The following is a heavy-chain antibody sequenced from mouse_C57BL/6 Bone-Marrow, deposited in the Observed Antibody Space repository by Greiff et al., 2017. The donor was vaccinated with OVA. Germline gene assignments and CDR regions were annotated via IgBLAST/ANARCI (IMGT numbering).Heavy chain of an antibody. CDR2: IYPGSGNT. V-gene: IGHV1-76*01. J-gene: IGHJ2*01. CDR1: GYTFTDYY. Sequence: VKLMESGAELVRPGASVKLSCKASGYTFTDYYINWVKQRPGPGLEWIARIYPGSGNTYYNEKFKGKATLTAEKSSSTAYMQLSSLTSEDSAVYFCARWRDYDRRDYFDYWGQGTTLTVSS. CDR3: ARWRDYDRRDYFDY. D-gene: IGHD2-4*01.